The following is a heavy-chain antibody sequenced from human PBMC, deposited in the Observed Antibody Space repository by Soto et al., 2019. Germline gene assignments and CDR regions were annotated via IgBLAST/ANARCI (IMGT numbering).Heavy chain of an antibody. CDR2: IFFTGIT. J-gene: IGHJ6*01. CDR3: ARDGHGMDV. V-gene: IGHV4-61*01. Sequence: QVQLQESGPGLVRPSETLSLTCTVSGGSVTTGSYNWSWIRRPPGKGLEWIGNIFFTGITHYNPSLNNRVTMSVDTSKNQFSLTVTSVTAADTAVYYGARDGHGMDVW. CDR1: GGSVTTGSYN.